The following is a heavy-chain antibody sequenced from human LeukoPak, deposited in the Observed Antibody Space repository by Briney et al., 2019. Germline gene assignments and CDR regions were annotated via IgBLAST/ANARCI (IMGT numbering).Heavy chain of an antibody. Sequence: SETLSLTCTVSGDSFSHGYWSWIRQPPGKGLEWIGWLYYSGTTDYNPSLKSRVTMSVDTSKIQFSLNLNSVTAADTAVYYCARYGSNSGWKSFDIWGQGTRVTVSS. J-gene: IGHJ3*02. V-gene: IGHV4-59*01. D-gene: IGHD6-25*01. CDR3: ARYGSNSGWKSFDI. CDR2: LYYSGTT. CDR1: GDSFSHGY.